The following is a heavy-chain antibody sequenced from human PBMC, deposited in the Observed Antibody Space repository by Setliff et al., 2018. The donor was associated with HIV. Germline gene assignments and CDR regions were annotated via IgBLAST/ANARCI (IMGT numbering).Heavy chain of an antibody. CDR3: ARENNFDY. CDR2: IASHGNWH. V-gene: IGHV3-30*04. J-gene: IGHJ4*02. CDR1: GFTLTDYP. Sequence: PGGSLRLSCAASGFTLTDYPMHWVRQAPGNGLEWVAVIASHGNWHDYAASVKGRFTIPRDTSRNTLYLQMNSLRVEDSALYYCARENNFDYWGQGTLVTVSS.